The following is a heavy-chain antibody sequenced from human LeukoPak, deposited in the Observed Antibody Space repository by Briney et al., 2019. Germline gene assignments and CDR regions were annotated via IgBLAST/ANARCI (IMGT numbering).Heavy chain of an antibody. V-gene: IGHV3-53*01. J-gene: IGHJ4*02. Sequence: GGSLRLSCAASGFTVSGNYMSWVRQAPGKGLEWVSVIYSGGNTYYADSVKGRFTISRDDSENTLYFQMNNLRAEDTAVYYCARVRPSSWYYFDYWGQGTLVTVSS. CDR2: IYSGGNT. D-gene: IGHD6-13*01. CDR3: ARVRPSSWYYFDY. CDR1: GFTVSGNY.